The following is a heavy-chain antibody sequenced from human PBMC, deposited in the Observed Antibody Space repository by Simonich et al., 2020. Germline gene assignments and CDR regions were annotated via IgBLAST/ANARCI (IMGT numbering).Heavy chain of an antibody. D-gene: IGHD6-13*01. CDR3: ARHAGFAFDI. Sequence: QLQLQESGPGLVKPSETLSLTCTVSGGSISSSSYYWGWIRQPPGKGLEWIGSIYYSGSTYYNPALKSRVTISVDTSKNQFSLKLSAVTAADTAVYYCARHAGFAFDIWGQGTMVTVSS. CDR1: GGSISSSSYY. CDR2: IYYSGST. J-gene: IGHJ3*02. V-gene: IGHV4-39*01.